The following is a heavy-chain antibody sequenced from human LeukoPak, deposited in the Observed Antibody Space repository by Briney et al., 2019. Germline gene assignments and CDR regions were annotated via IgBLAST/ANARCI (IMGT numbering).Heavy chain of an antibody. D-gene: IGHD3-16*02. CDR3: VREYRWHNYYMDV. CDR1: GFTFSSYW. V-gene: IGHV3-74*01. Sequence: GGSLGLSCAASGFTFSSYWMHWVRQVPGKGLVWVSRISSGGSSTAYADSVKGRVTISRDNAKNTLYLQMNSLRADDSAVYYCVREYRWHNYYMDVWGKGTTVTVSS. J-gene: IGHJ6*03. CDR2: ISSGGSST.